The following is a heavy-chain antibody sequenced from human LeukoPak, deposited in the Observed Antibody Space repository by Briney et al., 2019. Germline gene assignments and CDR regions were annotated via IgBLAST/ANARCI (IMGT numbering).Heavy chain of an antibody. J-gene: IGHJ4*02. V-gene: IGHV4-61*02. CDR3: AVGPGYYDPSFDY. D-gene: IGHD3-22*01. Sequence: SETLSLTCTVSGGSISSGSYYWSWIRQPAGKGLEWIGRIYTSGSTNYNPSLKSRVTISVDTSKNQFSLKLSSVTAADTAVYYCAVGPGYYDPSFDYWGRGTLVTVSS. CDR2: IYTSGST. CDR1: GGSISSGSYY.